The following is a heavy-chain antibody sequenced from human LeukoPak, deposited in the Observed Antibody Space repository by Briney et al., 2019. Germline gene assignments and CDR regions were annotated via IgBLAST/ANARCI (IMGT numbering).Heavy chain of an antibody. V-gene: IGHV3-23*01. J-gene: IGHJ4*02. CDR2: ISGSGGST. CDR1: GFTFSSYA. Sequence: GGSLRLSCAASGFTFSSYAMSWVRQAPGKGLEWVSVISGSGGSTYYADSVKGRFTISRDNSRNTLYLQMNSLRAEDTAVYYCAKDFGAVAGPLDYWGQGTLVTVSS. D-gene: IGHD6-19*01. CDR3: AKDFGAVAGPLDY.